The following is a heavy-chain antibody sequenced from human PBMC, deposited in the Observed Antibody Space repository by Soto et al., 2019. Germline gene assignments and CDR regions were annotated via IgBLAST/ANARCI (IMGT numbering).Heavy chain of an antibody. CDR3: ARDRWGGGRDMDV. CDR2: INSDGSST. Sequence: EVQLVESGGGLVQPRGSLRLSCAASGFTFSTYWIHWVRQAPGKGLVWVSRINSDGSSTNYADSVKGRFTISRDNAKNTLFLQMNSLRAEDTAVYYCARDRWGGGRDMDVWGKGTTVTFSS. V-gene: IGHV3-74*01. J-gene: IGHJ6*04. D-gene: IGHD2-15*01. CDR1: GFTFSTYW.